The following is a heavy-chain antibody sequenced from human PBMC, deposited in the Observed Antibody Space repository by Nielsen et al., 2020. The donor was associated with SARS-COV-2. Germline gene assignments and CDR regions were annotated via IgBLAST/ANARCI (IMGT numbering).Heavy chain of an antibody. CDR1: GGSISSGGYY. V-gene: IGHV4-31*02. CDR3: ARDPFRSHIVAPRGHYFDY. CDR2: IYYSGST. J-gene: IGHJ4*02. Sequence: SCTVSGGSISSGGYYWSWIRQHPGKGLEWIGYIYYSGSTYYNPSLKSRVTISVDTSKNQFSLKLSSVTAADTAVYYCARDPFRSHIVAPRGHYFDYWGQGTLVTVSS. D-gene: IGHD5-12*01.